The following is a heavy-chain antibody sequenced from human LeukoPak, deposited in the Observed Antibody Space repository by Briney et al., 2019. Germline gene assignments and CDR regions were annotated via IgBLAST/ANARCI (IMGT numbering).Heavy chain of an antibody. CDR2: ISSSSSYI. V-gene: IGHV3-21*01. Sequence: PGGSLRLSCAASGFTFSSYSMNWVRQAPGKGLEWVSSISSSSSYIYYADSVKGRFTISRDNAKNSLYLQMNSLRAEDTAVYYCARDLGSWVEMATMKAFDIWGQGTMVTVSS. CDR3: ARDLGSWVEMATMKAFDI. J-gene: IGHJ3*02. D-gene: IGHD5-24*01. CDR1: GFTFSSYS.